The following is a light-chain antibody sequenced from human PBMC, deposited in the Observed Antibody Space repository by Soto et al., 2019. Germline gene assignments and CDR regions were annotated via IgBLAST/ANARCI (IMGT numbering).Light chain of an antibody. CDR2: DAY. Sequence: DIQMTQSPSSLSASVGDRVTITCRASQSISSYLNWYQQKPGKAPKLLIYDAYSLESGVPSRFSGRRSGTEFTLTIAGLQPEDFATYYCQQYESYSPLTFGGGTKVDIK. CDR3: QQYESYSPLT. V-gene: IGKV1-5*01. CDR1: QSISSY. J-gene: IGKJ4*01.